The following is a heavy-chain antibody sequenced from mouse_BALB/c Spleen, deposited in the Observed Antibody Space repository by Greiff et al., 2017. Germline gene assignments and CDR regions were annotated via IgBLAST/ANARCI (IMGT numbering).Heavy chain of an antibody. CDR3: TRRRLPAGAMDY. CDR1: GYTFTSYW. Sequence: EVQLQQSGTVLARPGASVKMSCKASGYTFTSYWMHWVKQRPGQGLEWIGAIYPGNSDTSYNQKFKGKAKLTAVTSTSTAYMELSSLTNEDSAVYYCTRRRLPAGAMDYWGQGTSVTVSS. V-gene: IGHV1-5*01. CDR2: IYPGNSDT. D-gene: IGHD2-2*01. J-gene: IGHJ4*01.